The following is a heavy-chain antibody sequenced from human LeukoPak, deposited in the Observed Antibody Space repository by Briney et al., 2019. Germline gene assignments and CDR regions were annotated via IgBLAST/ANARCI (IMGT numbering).Heavy chain of an antibody. CDR1: GFTFSSYG. CDR2: ISYDGSHK. D-gene: IGHD6-19*01. Sequence: PGGSLRLSCAASGFTFSSYGMHWVRQAPGMGLEWVAVISYDGSHKYSADSVKGRFTISRDNSKNTLYLQMNSLRDEDTALYYCAKAGIGVVGYFDYWGQGTLVTVSS. CDR3: AKAGIGVVGYFDY. V-gene: IGHV3-30*18. J-gene: IGHJ4*02.